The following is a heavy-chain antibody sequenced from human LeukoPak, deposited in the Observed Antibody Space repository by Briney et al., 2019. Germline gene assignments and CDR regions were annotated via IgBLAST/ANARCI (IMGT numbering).Heavy chain of an antibody. J-gene: IGHJ4*02. CDR3: ARGRLSAYYFDF. CDR2: IHHSGAT. Sequence: SETLSLTCAVYGGSFNGYYWTWVRQPPGKGLEWIGEIHHSGATTYNPSLKRRVTISGDTSRNQVSLRLTSVTAADTADYYCARGRLSAYYFDFWGQGTLVTVSS. V-gene: IGHV4-34*01. CDR1: GGSFNGYY.